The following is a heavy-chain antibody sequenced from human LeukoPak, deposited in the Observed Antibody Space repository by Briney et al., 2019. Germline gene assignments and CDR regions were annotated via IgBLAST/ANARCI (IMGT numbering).Heavy chain of an antibody. J-gene: IGHJ4*02. CDR3: ARARYGGTFDY. Sequence: SETLSLTCAVYGGSFSGYYWSWIRQPPGKWLEWIGEINHSGSTNYNPSLKSRVTISVDTSKNQFSLKLSSVTAADTAVYYCARARYGGTFDYWGQGTLVTVSS. CDR1: GGSFSGYY. D-gene: IGHD1-26*01. CDR2: INHSGST. V-gene: IGHV4-34*01.